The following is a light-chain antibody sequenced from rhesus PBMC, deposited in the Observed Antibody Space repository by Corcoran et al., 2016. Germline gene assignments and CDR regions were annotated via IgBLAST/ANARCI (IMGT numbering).Light chain of an antibody. CDR2: EAS. V-gene: IGKV1-25*01. Sequence: DIQMTQSPSSLSASVGDRVTITCRASQGITNDLAWYQQTPGENPKLLIYEASSLQSGIPSRFSGSGAWTDFTLTISSLQSEDFATYYWQHYYSTPWTFGQGTKVEIK. CDR3: QHYYSTPWT. CDR1: QGITND. J-gene: IGKJ1*01.